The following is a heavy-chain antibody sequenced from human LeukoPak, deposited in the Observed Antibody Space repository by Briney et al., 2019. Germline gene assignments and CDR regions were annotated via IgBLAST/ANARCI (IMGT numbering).Heavy chain of an antibody. CDR3: ARALRVVTAMGRHYYYYMDV. CDR1: GGSISSSSYY. V-gene: IGHV4-61*05. D-gene: IGHD2-21*02. Sequence: SETLSLTCTVSGGSISSSSYYWGWIRQPPGKGLEWIGYIYYSGSTNYNPSLKSRVTISVDPSKNQFSLKLSSVTAADTAVYYCARALRVVTAMGRHYYYYMDVWGKGTTVTISS. CDR2: IYYSGST. J-gene: IGHJ6*03.